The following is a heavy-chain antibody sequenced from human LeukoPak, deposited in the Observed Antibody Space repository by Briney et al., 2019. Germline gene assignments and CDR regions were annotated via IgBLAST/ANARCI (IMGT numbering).Heavy chain of an antibody. D-gene: IGHD1-7*01. V-gene: IGHV1-8*01. CDR2: MNPNSGNT. CDR1: GYTFTSYD. J-gene: IGHJ6*02. Sequence: GASVKVSCKASGYTFTSYDINWVRQATGQGLEWMGWMNPNSGNTGYAQKFQGRVTMTRDTSISTAYMELSRLRSDDTAVYYCARASELPPYYYYGMDVWGQGTTVTVSS. CDR3: ARASELPPYYYYGMDV.